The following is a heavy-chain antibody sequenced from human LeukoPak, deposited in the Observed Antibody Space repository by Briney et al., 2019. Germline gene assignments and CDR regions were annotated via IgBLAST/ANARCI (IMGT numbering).Heavy chain of an antibody. D-gene: IGHD6-13*01. CDR1: GGSFSGYY. CDR2: INHSGST. J-gene: IGHJ4*02. V-gene: IGHV4-34*01. CDR3: ATEGIAAAGLDY. Sequence: PSETLSLTCAVYGGSFSGYYWSWIRQPPGKGLEWIGEINHSGSTNYNPSPKSRVTISVDTSKNQFSLKLSSVTAADTAVYYCATEGIAAAGLDYWGQGTLVTVSS.